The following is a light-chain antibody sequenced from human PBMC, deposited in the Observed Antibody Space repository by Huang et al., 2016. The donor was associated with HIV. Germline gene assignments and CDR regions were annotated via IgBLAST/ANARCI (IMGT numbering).Light chain of an antibody. V-gene: IGKV1-5*03. Sequence: DIQMTQSPSTLSASVGYRVSITCRASQSMSSWLAWYQQKPGKAPKLLIYQASSLQNGVPSRFSGSGSGTEFTLTISSLQPDDFATYYCQQYDSYSRWTFGQGTKVEVK. CDR2: QAS. CDR1: QSMSSW. CDR3: QQYDSYSRWT. J-gene: IGKJ1*01.